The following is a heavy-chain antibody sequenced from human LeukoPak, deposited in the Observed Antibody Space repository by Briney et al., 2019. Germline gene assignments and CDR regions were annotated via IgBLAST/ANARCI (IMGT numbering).Heavy chain of an antibody. CDR3: AGGGYGRFIDY. V-gene: IGHV4-38-2*02. CDR1: GYSISSGYY. Sequence: SETLSLTCTVSGYSISSGYYWGWIRQPPGKGLEWIGSIYHSGSTYYNPSLKSRVTISVDTSKNRFSLKLSSVTAADTAVYYCAGGGYGRFIDYWGQGTLVTVSS. D-gene: IGHD5-12*01. J-gene: IGHJ4*02. CDR2: IYHSGST.